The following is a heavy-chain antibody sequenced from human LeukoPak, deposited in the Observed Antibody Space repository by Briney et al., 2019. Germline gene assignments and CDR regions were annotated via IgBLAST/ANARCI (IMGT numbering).Heavy chain of an antibody. CDR3: ARGLGYCSSTSCLSWFDP. Sequence: SETLSLTCAVYGGSFSGYYWSWIRQPPGKGLEWMWEINHSVSTNYNPSLKSRVTISVDTSKNQFSLKLSSVTAADPAVYYCARGLGYCSSTSCLSWFDPWGQGTLVTVSS. J-gene: IGHJ5*02. D-gene: IGHD2-2*01. CDR2: INHSVST. CDR1: GGSFSGYY. V-gene: IGHV4-34*01.